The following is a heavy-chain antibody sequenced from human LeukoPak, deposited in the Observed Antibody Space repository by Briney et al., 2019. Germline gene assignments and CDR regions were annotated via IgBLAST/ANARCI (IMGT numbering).Heavy chain of an antibody. D-gene: IGHD2-15*01. J-gene: IGHJ6*02. Sequence: PGGSLRLSCEASGFNIRNNWMSWVRLAPGKGLEYVANINQDEGQKYYVDSVKGRFTISKDTAKNSLNLQMNSLRAEDTAVYYCARGDKDFYYGMDVWGQGTTVTVSS. CDR2: INQDEGQK. CDR1: GFNIRNNW. CDR3: ARGDKDFYYGMDV. V-gene: IGHV3-7*03.